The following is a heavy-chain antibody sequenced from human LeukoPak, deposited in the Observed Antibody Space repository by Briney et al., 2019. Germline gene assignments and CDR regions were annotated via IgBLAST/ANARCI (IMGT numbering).Heavy chain of an antibody. D-gene: IGHD1-26*01. Sequence: SVKVSCKASGGTFSSYAISWVRQAPGQGLEWMGRIIPILGIANYAQKFQGRVTITADKSTSTAYMELRSLRSDDTAVYYCARGVGANPIDYWGQGTLVTVSS. CDR2: IIPILGIA. CDR1: GGTFSSYA. V-gene: IGHV1-69*04. CDR3: ARGVGANPIDY. J-gene: IGHJ4*02.